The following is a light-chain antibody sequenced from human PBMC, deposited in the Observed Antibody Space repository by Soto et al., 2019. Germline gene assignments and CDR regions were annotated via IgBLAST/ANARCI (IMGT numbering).Light chain of an antibody. Sequence: QSMLAQPASVSGSPGQSITISCTGTSSYVGAYDFVSWYLQHPDKAPKLMIYGVSNRPSGVSNRFSGSKSVNTATLTISGLQAEDEADYYCSSYTSSSTRVFGTGTKVTVL. CDR2: GVS. CDR1: SSYVGAYDF. CDR3: SSYTSSSTRV. J-gene: IGLJ1*01. V-gene: IGLV2-14*03.